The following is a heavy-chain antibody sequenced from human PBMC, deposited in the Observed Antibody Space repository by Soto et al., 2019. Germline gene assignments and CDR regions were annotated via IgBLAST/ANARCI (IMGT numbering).Heavy chain of an antibody. D-gene: IGHD3-22*01. Sequence: GGSMRLSCTASGFTFGDYAMSWVRQAPGKGLEWVGFIRSKAYGGTTEYAASVKGRFTISRDDSKSIAYLQMNSLKTEDTAVYYCTRVLITMIVVVPYYFDYWGQGTLGTVSA. J-gene: IGHJ4*02. CDR1: GFTFGDYA. CDR2: IRSKAYGGTT. V-gene: IGHV3-49*04. CDR3: TRVLITMIVVVPYYFDY.